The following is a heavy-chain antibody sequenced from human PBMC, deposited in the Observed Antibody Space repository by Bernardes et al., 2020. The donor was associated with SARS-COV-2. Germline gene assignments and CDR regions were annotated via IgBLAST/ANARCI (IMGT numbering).Heavy chain of an antibody. Sequence: GEYLKSSGHDSGYTFTRHWIAWVHQMPGKGLEWMGMIYPDDSETRFSPSFQGRVTISADKSIKTAYLQWTSLKASDTAMYYCATHSDSSERGAFDLWGQGTLVTVSS. J-gene: IGHJ3*01. CDR1: GYTFTRHW. CDR2: IYPDDSET. D-gene: IGHD6-6*01. V-gene: IGHV5-51*07. CDR3: ATHSDSSERGAFDL.